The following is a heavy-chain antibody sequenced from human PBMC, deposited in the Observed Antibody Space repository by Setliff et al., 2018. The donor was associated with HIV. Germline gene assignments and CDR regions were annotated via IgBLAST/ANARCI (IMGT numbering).Heavy chain of an antibody. V-gene: IGHV4-59*01. Sequence: SETLSLTCTVSGGSISSYYWSWIRQPPGKGLEWIGYIYYSGSTNYNPSLKSRVTISVDTSKNQFSLKLSSVTAADTAVCYCARLYGSGSYQVDYWGQGTLVTVSS. CDR1: GGSISSYY. CDR2: IYYSGST. D-gene: IGHD3-10*01. CDR3: ARLYGSGSYQVDY. J-gene: IGHJ4*02.